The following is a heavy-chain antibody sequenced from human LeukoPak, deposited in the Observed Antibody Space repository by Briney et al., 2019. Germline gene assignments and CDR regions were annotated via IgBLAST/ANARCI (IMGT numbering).Heavy chain of an antibody. CDR1: GFTFSSYS. J-gene: IGHJ4*02. V-gene: IGHV3-21*01. CDR3: GGGGGGEPLAR. D-gene: IGHD3-16*01. Sequence: PGGSLRLSCAASGFTFSSYSMNWVRQAPGKGLEWVSSISSSSSYIYYADSVKGRFTISRDNAKNSLYLQMNSLRAEDKAGYYWGGGGGGEPLARWGQGTLVTVSS. CDR2: ISSSSSYI.